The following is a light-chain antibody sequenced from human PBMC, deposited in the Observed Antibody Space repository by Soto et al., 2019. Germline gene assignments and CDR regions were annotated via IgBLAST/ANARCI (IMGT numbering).Light chain of an antibody. J-gene: IGKJ2*01. Sequence: DIVMTQSPLSLPVTPGEPASISCRSSQSLQHSNENNFLDWYLQKPGQSPQLLIYLGSNRASGVPDRFSVSGSGTDFTLKISRVEAEDVGVYYCMQALQTPPYTFGQGTKLEIK. CDR3: MQALQTPPYT. CDR1: QSLQHSNENNF. CDR2: LGS. V-gene: IGKV2-28*01.